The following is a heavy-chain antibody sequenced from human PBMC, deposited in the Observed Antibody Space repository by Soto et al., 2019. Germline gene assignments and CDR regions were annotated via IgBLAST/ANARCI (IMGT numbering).Heavy chain of an antibody. CDR1: GFTFDISG. CDR2: TNWNGGST. J-gene: IGHJ4*02. Sequence: EVQLVESGGGVVRPGGSLGLSCAASGFTFDISGMSWVRQAPGKGLEWVSGTNWNGGSTGYGDSVKGRFTISRDNAKKSLYLQMNSLRAEDTALYYCVKGRLEFDYWGQGTLVTVSS. V-gene: IGHV3-20*04. D-gene: IGHD6-25*01. CDR3: VKGRLEFDY.